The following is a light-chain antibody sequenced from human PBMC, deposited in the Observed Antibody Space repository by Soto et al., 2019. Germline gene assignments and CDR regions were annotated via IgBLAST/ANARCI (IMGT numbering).Light chain of an antibody. CDR3: QQNKDWPGT. V-gene: IGKV3-15*01. J-gene: IGKJ1*01. CDR2: DAS. Sequence: EIVMTQSPATLSVSPGERATLSCRASQSVSSYLAWFQQKPGQAPRLLIYDASTRATGIPVRFSGSGSGTEFTLTISSLQSEDFGVYYCQQNKDWPGTFGQGTKLDIK. CDR1: QSVSSY.